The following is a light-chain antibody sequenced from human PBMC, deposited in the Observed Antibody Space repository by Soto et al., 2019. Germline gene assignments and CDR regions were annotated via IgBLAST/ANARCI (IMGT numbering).Light chain of an antibody. CDR3: QQYNRYPIT. Sequence: EIVMTQSPATLSVSPGERATLFCRASQSVGRTLAWYQQKPGQSPRLLVYGASTRANGTPARFSGSGPGTEFTLTISSLQPDDLATYYCQQYNRYPITFGQGTRLEIK. J-gene: IGKJ5*01. V-gene: IGKV3-15*01. CDR2: GAS. CDR1: QSVGRT.